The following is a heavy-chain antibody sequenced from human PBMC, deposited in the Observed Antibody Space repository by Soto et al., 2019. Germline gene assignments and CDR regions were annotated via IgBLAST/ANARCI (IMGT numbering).Heavy chain of an antibody. J-gene: IGHJ5*02. Sequence: QVHLVQSGAEVKKPGSSVNVSCKTSGGTFGNSAVTWVRQAPGQGLEWMGGIVPMFGTANYAQKFQGRLTPNAEDSMNTVYLEVTRTASDDTAVASRAREGAPRNAFWSGLFGGAWSVPWGQGALVTV. V-gene: IGHV1-69*12. CDR3: AREGAPRNAFWSGLFGGAWSVP. CDR2: IVPMFGTA. CDR1: GGTFGNSA. D-gene: IGHD3-3*01.